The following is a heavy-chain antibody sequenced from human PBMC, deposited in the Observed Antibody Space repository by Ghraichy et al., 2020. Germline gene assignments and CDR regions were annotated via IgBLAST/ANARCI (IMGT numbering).Heavy chain of an antibody. D-gene: IGHD3-22*01. CDR1: DGSIRSGGFS. CDR3: ARQADYFTSSAYFYYMDV. J-gene: IGHJ6*03. Sequence: VSDGSIRSGGFSWSWIRQPPGKGLEWIGYLYRTGNIYYNPSLKSRVTISVDRSKNQFSLKLSSVTAADTAVYYCARQADYFTSSAYFYYMDVWGKGTTVTVSS. CDR2: LYRTGNI. V-gene: IGHV4-30-2*01.